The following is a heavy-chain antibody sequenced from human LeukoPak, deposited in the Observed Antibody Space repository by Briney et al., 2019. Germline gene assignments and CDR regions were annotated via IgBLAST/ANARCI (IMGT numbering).Heavy chain of an antibody. Sequence: PGGSLRLSRAASGFTFSDYYMSWIRQAPGKGLVWVSRISSDASITSYADPVKGRFTISRDNAKNTLYLQMNSLRAEDTALYYCATSARTYIGSSLDYWGQGTLVTVSS. CDR1: GFTFSDYY. D-gene: IGHD2-15*01. CDR2: ISSDASIT. CDR3: ATSARTYIGSSLDY. J-gene: IGHJ4*02. V-gene: IGHV3-74*01.